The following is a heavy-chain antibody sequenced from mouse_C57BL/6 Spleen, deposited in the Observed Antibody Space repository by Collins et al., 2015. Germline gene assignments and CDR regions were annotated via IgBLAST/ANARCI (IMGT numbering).Heavy chain of an antibody. CDR3: AQEGGLLLRGYFDV. V-gene: IGHV1-80*01. CDR1: GYAFSSYW. J-gene: IGHJ1*03. CDR2: IYPGDGDT. D-gene: IGHD1-1*01. Sequence: QVQPQQSGAELVKPGASVKISCKASGYAFSSYWMNWVKQRPGKGLEWIGQIYPGDGDTNYNGKFKGKATLTADKSSSTAYMQLSSLTSEDSAVYFCAQEGGLLLRGYFDVWGTGTTVTVSS.